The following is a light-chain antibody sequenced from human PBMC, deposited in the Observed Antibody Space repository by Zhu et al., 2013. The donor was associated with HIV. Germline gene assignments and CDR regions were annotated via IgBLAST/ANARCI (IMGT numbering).Light chain of an antibody. CDR1: QSVTRTY. Sequence: EIVLTQSPGTLSLSPGERATLSCRASQSVTRTYLAWYQQKAGQAPRLVIYDASRRATGIPARFSGSGSGTDFTLTISKLEPEDIAVYYCQQYGSSPLTFGGGTKVEIK. V-gene: IGKV3-20*01. CDR3: QQYGSSPLT. J-gene: IGKJ4*01. CDR2: DAS.